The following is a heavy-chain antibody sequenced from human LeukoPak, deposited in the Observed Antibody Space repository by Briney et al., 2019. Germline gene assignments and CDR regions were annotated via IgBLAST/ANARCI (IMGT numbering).Heavy chain of an antibody. CDR2: IYSGGST. CDR1: GFTVSSNY. Sequence: GGSLRLSCAASGFTVSSNYMSWVRQAPGKGLEWVSVIYSGGSTHYADSVKGRFTISRDNSKNTVYLQMNSLRAEDTAVYYCARVLEGPYYMDVWGKGTTVTVSS. V-gene: IGHV3-66*01. J-gene: IGHJ6*03. CDR3: ARVLEGPYYMDV.